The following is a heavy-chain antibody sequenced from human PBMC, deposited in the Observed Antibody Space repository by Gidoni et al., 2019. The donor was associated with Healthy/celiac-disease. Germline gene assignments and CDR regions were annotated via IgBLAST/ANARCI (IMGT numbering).Heavy chain of an antibody. CDR3: ARHLPPPGPRPDAIDYYFDY. D-gene: IGHD3-9*01. V-gene: IGHV4-39*01. Sequence: STYYNPSLKSRVTISVDTSKNQFSLKLSSVTAADTAVYYCARHLPPPGPRPDAIDYYFDYWGQGTLVTVSS. J-gene: IGHJ4*02. CDR2: ST.